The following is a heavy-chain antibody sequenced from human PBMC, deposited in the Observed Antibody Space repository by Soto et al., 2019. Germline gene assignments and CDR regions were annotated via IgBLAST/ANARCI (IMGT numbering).Heavy chain of an antibody. Sequence: KTSETLSLTCTVSGGSIRSGDYYWSWIRQPPGKGLEWIGYIYYSGSTYYNPSLKSRVIISVDTSKNQFSLKLSSVTAADTAVYYCARGPNYYNSARGWFDPWGQGTLVTVSS. CDR1: GGSIRSGDYY. CDR3: ARGPNYYNSARGWFDP. D-gene: IGHD3-10*01. J-gene: IGHJ5*02. CDR2: IYYSGST. V-gene: IGHV4-30-4*01.